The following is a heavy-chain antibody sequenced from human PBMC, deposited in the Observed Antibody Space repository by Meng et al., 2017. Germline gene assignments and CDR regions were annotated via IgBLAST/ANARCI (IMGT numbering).Heavy chain of an antibody. J-gene: IGHJ4*02. D-gene: IGHD3-10*01. Sequence: QVQLVVCGGGVVQPGRSLRLSCAASGFTFSSYAMHWVRQAPGKGLEWVAVISYDGSNKYYADSVKGRFTISRDNSKNTLYLQMNSLRAEDTAVYYCASMGYWGQGTLVTVSS. V-gene: IGHV3-30*01. CDR2: ISYDGSNK. CDR3: ASMGY. CDR1: GFTFSSYA.